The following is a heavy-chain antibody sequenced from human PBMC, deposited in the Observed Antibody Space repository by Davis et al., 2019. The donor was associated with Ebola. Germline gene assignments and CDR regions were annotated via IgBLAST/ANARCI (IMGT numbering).Heavy chain of an antibody. V-gene: IGHV1-46*02. CDR3: ASPSIAAGTPRY. J-gene: IGHJ4*02. D-gene: IGHD6-13*01. Sequence: SVPVSRQASLYTLNLYYLHWVRQAPPQGLERMGPINPSGCTPRDAQNFQGRVTMTRETFTSSVYIELISLRSEASALYYCASPSIAAGTPRYWCKETLVTVSS. CDR2: INPSGCTP. CDR1: LYTLNLYY.